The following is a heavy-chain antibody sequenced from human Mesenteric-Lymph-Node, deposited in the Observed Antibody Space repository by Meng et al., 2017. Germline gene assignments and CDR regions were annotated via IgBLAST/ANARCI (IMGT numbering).Heavy chain of an antibody. J-gene: IGHJ4*02. CDR1: GFTFSSYW. D-gene: IGHD6-13*01. CDR2: INSDGSST. V-gene: IGHV3-74*01. Sequence: GGPLRLSCAASGFTFSSYWMHWVRQAPGKGLVWVSRINSDGSSTSYADSVKGRFTISRDNAKNSLYLQMNSLRAGDTAVYYCASRAWAAGKPYCFDYWGQGTLVTVSS. CDR3: ASRAWAAGKPYCFDY.